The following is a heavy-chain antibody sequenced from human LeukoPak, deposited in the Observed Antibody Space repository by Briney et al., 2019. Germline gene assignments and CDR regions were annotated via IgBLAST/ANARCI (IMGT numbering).Heavy chain of an antibody. CDR2: ISGSDGRT. CDR1: GFTFSSYA. J-gene: IGHJ5*02. D-gene: IGHD3-22*01. CDR3: AKDTTMIVTNNWFDP. V-gene: IGHV3-23*01. Sequence: QPGGSLRLSCAASGFTFSSYAMTWVRQAPGKGLEWVSGISGSDGRTYYADSVKGRFTISRDNSKNTLYLQMNSLRAEDTAVYYCAKDTTMIVTNNWFDPWGQGTLVTVSS.